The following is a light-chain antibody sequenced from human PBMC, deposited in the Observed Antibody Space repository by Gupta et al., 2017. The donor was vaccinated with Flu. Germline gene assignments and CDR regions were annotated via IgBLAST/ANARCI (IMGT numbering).Light chain of an antibody. Sequence: DIVMTQSPLSLPVTPGEPASISCRSSQSLLHSNGYNYLDWYLQKPGQSPQLLIYLGSYRASGVPDRFSGSGSGTDFTLKISRVEAEDVGVYYCMQYLQVWTFGQGTRLEIK. V-gene: IGKV2-28*01. CDR3: MQYLQVWT. J-gene: IGKJ1*01. CDR1: QSLLHSNGYNY. CDR2: LGS.